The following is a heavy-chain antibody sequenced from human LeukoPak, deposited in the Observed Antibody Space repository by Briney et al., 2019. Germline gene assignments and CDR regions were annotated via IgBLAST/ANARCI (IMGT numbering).Heavy chain of an antibody. V-gene: IGHV3-30*04. Sequence: GGSLRLSCAASGFTFSSYAMHWVRQAPGKGLEWVAVISSDGSNKYYADSMKGRFTISRDNSKNTLYLQMNSLRGEDTAVYYCARDYAYGSGSFDYWGQGTLVTVSS. D-gene: IGHD3-10*01. J-gene: IGHJ4*02. CDR2: ISSDGSNK. CDR1: GFTFSSYA. CDR3: ARDYAYGSGSFDY.